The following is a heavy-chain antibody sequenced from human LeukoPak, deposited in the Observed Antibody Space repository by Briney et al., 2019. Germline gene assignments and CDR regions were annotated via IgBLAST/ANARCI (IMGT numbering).Heavy chain of an antibody. J-gene: IGHJ5*02. V-gene: IGHV3-53*01. CDR3: ATDFYDST. Sequence: GGSLRLSCAASGFIVSSRYMSWVRQAPGKGLEWVSAIYSGVGTNYADSVKGRFTISRDNSRNTLYLQMNSLRAEDTAVYYCATDFYDSTWGQGTLVTVSS. D-gene: IGHD3-22*01. CDR2: IYSGVGT. CDR1: GFIVSSRY.